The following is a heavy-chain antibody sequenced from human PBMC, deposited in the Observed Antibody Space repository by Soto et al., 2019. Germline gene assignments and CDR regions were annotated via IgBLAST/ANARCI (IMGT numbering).Heavy chain of an antibody. Sequence: GGPVKVSCKASGGTFSSYAISWVRQAPGQGLEWMGGIIPIFGTANYAQKFQGRVTITADESTSTAYMELSSLRSEDTAVYYCARSRPVGPDAFDIWGQGTMVTVSS. V-gene: IGHV1-69*13. CDR2: IIPIFGTA. CDR1: GGTFSSYA. D-gene: IGHD1-26*01. CDR3: ARSRPVGPDAFDI. J-gene: IGHJ3*02.